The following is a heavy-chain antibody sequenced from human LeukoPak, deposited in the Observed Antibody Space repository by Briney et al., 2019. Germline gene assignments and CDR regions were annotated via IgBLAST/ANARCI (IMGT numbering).Heavy chain of an antibody. J-gene: IGHJ5*02. CDR3: AKGSYNWNDGWFDP. CDR1: GFTFDDYA. Sequence: GGSLRLSCAASGFTFDDYAMHWVRQAPGKGLEWVSGISWNSGNIGYADSVKGRFTISRDNAKNSLYLQMNSLRAEDTALYYCAKGSYNWNDGWFDPWGQGTLVTVSS. D-gene: IGHD1-20*01. V-gene: IGHV3-9*01. CDR2: ISWNSGNI.